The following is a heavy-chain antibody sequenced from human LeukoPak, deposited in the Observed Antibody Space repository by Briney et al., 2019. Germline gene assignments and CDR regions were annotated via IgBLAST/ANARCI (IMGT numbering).Heavy chain of an antibody. CDR2: IKQDGSEK. D-gene: IGHD3-22*01. CDR1: GFNFNTYW. Sequence: GGSLRLSCAASGFNFNTYWMSWVRQAPGKGLEWVANIKQDGSEKFYVDSMKGRFTISRDNSKNSLYLQMNSLRAEDTAMYYCAREPYYDSSGYCLDYGGQGTLVTVSS. V-gene: IGHV3-7*01. CDR3: AREPYYDSSGYCLDY. J-gene: IGHJ4*02.